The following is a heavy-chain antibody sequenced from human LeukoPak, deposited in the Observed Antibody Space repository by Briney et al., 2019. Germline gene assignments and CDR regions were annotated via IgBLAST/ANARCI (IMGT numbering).Heavy chain of an antibody. CDR2: ISSSSSYI. D-gene: IGHD3-22*01. CDR1: GFPFNSYS. Sequence: GSLRLSFAVSGFPFNSYSMNWVRPAPGKGLGWVSSISSSSSYIYYADSVKGRFTISRDNAKNSLYLQMNSLRAEDTAVYYCAKDRGRTMIGAYGMDVWGQGTTVTVSS. CDR3: AKDRGRTMIGAYGMDV. J-gene: IGHJ6*02. V-gene: IGHV3-21*04.